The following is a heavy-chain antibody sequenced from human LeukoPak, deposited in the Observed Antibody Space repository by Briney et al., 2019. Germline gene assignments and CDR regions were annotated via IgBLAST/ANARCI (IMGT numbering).Heavy chain of an antibody. J-gene: IGHJ4*02. D-gene: IGHD5-12*01. V-gene: IGHV1-2*02. Sequence: ASVKVSCKSSGCTFTGYYMHWVRQAPGQGLEWMGWINPNSGGTNYAQKFQGRVTMTRDTSISTAYMELSRLRSDDTAVYYCARGPLIVATIFAGLVFDYWGQGTLVTVSS. CDR3: ARGPLIVATIFAGLVFDY. CDR1: GCTFTGYY. CDR2: INPNSGGT.